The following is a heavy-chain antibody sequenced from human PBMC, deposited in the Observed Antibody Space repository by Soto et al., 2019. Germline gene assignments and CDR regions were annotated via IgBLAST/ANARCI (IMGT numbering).Heavy chain of an antibody. CDR2: IDTDDES. J-gene: IGHJ6*02. CDR3: SRGVLPGSIDV. V-gene: IGHV3-13*01. CDR1: GFILSDHD. Sequence: PGGSLRLSCAASGFILSDHDIHWVRQPTGKGLEWVSGIDTDDESYYADSVKGRFTISRENVKNSLYLQMNSLRVGDTAVYFCSRGVLPGSIDVWGQGTTVTVSS.